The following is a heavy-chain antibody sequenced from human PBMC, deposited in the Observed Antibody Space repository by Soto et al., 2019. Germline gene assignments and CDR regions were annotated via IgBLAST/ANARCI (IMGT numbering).Heavy chain of an antibody. J-gene: IGHJ3*01. Sequence: EVQLVQSGADVKKHGESLKISCEASGYSFNTYWIGWVRQMPGKGLEWMGIIYPDDSDTRVNPSFQGQVTISADKSITTAYLQWNSLKASDTAMYFCARRRSGDAFDVWGQGTLVTVSS. V-gene: IGHV5-51*01. D-gene: IGHD1-26*01. CDR1: GYSFNTYW. CDR2: IYPDDSDT. CDR3: ARRRSGDAFDV.